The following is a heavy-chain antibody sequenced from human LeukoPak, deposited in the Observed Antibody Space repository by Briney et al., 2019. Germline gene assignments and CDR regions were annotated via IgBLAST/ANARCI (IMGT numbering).Heavy chain of an antibody. D-gene: IGHD5-24*01. CDR1: GYTFTGYY. V-gene: IGHV1-2*02. Sequence: SVKVSCKASGYTFTGYYMHWVRQAPGQGLKWMGWINPNNGGTSYAQKFQGRVTMTRDTSVTTAYMDLSGLTSDDTAVYYCARDSVRKTSQDGYKYNGFDYWGQGTLVTVSS. CDR2: INPNNGGT. J-gene: IGHJ4*02. CDR3: ARDSVRKTSQDGYKYNGFDY.